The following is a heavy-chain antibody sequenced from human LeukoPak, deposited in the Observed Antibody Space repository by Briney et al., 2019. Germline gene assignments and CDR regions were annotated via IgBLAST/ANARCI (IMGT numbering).Heavy chain of an antibody. V-gene: IGHV3-64*01. J-gene: IGHJ4*02. CDR3: ARTXCSSTSCLVDY. CDR1: GFTFSSYA. CDR2: ISTNGGST. D-gene: IGHD2-2*01. Sequence: QPGGSLRLSCAASGFTFSSYAMPWVRQAPGKGLEYVSAISTNGGSTYYANSVKGRFTISRDNSKNTLYLQMGSLRAEDMAVYYCARTXCSSTSCLVDYWGQGTLVTVSS.